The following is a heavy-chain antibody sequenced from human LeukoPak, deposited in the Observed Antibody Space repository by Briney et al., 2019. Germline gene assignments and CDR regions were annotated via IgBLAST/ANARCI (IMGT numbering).Heavy chain of an antibody. D-gene: IGHD6-19*01. Sequence: PSETLCLTCAVSEMSFSAYYWNWIRQSPGKGLEWIGEINYGGSTKYTPSLEGRGTILIDTSKNQFSLKLTSVTAADTAVYYCARGFPPGSSSRGSHAFVVWGKGTIVTVSS. CDR1: EMSFSAYY. V-gene: IGHV4-34*01. CDR3: ARGFPPGSSSRGSHAFVV. J-gene: IGHJ3*01. CDR2: INYGGST.